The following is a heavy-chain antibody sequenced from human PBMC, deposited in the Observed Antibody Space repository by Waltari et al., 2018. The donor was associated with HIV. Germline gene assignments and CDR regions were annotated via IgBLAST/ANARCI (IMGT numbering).Heavy chain of an antibody. CDR3: VRDGGGYYDNRGYVGSFQY. V-gene: IGHV1-69*01. D-gene: IGHD3-22*01. CDR1: GGAFSSYA. Sequence: QVQLVQSEGGVWKPGSSVKISCKASGGAFSSYAMNWVRQVPGQGLEWMGGIIPIFDTTNYPQKWKGRVSIYADDHTATVYLELTGLKSEDAGIFYCVRDGGGYYDNRGYVGSFQYWGQGTSIIVSS. CDR2: IIPIFDTT. J-gene: IGHJ4*02.